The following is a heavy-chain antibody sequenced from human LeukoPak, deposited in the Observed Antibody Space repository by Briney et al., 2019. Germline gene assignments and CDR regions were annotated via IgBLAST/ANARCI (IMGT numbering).Heavy chain of an antibody. D-gene: IGHD3-10*01. Sequence: PGGSLRLSCAASGFTVSCNYMSWVRQAPGKGLEWVSVIYSGGSTYYADSVKGRFTISRDNSKNTLYLQMNSLRAENTAVYYCASSRDYYYGSGSYYIPFDYWGQGTLVTVSS. CDR1: GFTVSCNY. J-gene: IGHJ4*02. CDR2: IYSGGST. CDR3: ASSRDYYYGSGSYYIPFDY. V-gene: IGHV3-53*01.